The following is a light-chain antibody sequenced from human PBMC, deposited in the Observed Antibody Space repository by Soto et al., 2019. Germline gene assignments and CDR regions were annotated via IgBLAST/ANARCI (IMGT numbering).Light chain of an antibody. CDR3: QSYDSSLSGYV. V-gene: IGLV1-40*01. J-gene: IGLJ1*01. CDR1: SSNIGAGYE. CDR2: ENN. Sequence: QSVLTQPPSVSEAPGQRVTISCTGSSSNIGAGYEAHWYQQVPGTAPKLLIYENNNRPSGVPDRFSGSKSGTSASLAITGLQAXDXAEYYCQSYDSSLSGYVFGTGTKLTV.